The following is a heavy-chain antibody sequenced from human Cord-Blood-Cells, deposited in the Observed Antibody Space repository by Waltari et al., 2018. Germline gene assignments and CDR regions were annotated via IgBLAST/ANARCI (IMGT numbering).Heavy chain of an antibody. Sequence: QLQLQESGPGLVKPSETLSLTCTVSGGSISSSSYYWGWIRQPPGKGLEWIGSIYYSGGPYNNPSLKSRVTISVDTSKNQVSLKRSSVTAADTAVYYCARSRGYSYGDAFDIWGQGTMVTVSS. CDR1: GGSISSSSYY. CDR3: ARSRGYSYGDAFDI. CDR2: IYYSGGP. J-gene: IGHJ3*02. D-gene: IGHD5-18*01. V-gene: IGHV4-39*01.